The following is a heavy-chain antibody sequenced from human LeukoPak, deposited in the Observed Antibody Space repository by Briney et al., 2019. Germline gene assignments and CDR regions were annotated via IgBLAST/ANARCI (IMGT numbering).Heavy chain of an antibody. CDR3: ARGGSSSSGWFDP. D-gene: IGHD6-6*01. J-gene: IGHJ5*02. CDR1: GSMYNYY. CDR2: IYYSGNT. V-gene: IGHV4-59*01. Sequence: SETLSLTCTVSGSMYNYYWSWIRQPPGKGLEWIGYIYYSGNTNYNPSLKSRVTISVDTSKNQFSLKLSSVTAADTAVYYCARGGSSSSGWFDPWGQGTLVTVSS.